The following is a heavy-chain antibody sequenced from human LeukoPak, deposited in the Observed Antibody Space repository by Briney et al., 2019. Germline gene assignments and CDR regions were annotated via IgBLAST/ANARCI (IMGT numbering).Heavy chain of an antibody. CDR3: AKEEDIVVVPAADQDNY. CDR1: GFTFSSYA. CDR2: ISGSGGST. V-gene: IGHV3-23*01. Sequence: GGSLRLSCAASGFTFSSYAMSWVRQAPGKGLEWVSAISGSGGSTYYADSVKGRFTISRDNSKNTLYLQMNSLRAEDTAVYYCAKEEDIVVVPAADQDNYWGQGTLVTVSS. J-gene: IGHJ4*02. D-gene: IGHD2-2*01.